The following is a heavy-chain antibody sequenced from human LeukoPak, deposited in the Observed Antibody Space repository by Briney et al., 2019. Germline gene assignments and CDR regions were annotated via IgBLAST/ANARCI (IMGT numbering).Heavy chain of an antibody. D-gene: IGHD4-17*01. CDR2: IWYDGSNK. CDR1: GFTFSSYG. J-gene: IGHJ4*02. CDR3: ARESPYGDYNY. V-gene: IGHV3-33*01. Sequence: PGRSLRLSCAASGFTFSSYGMHWVRQAPGKGLEWVAVIWYDGSNKYYADSVKGRFTISRDNSKNTLYLQMNSLRAEDTAVYYCARESPYGDYNYWGQGTLVTVSS.